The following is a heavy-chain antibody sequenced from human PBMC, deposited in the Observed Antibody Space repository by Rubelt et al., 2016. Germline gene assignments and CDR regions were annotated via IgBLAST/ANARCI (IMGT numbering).Heavy chain of an antibody. CDR2: INPNSGGT. CDR1: GYTFTSYY. Sequence: QVQLVQSGAEVKKPGASVKVSCKASGYTFTSYYMHWVRQAPGQGLEWMGWINPNSGGTNYAQKCQGRGTMTRETSISTAYMERSRLRSDDTAVYYCARFAIGGHSSGYLFDYWGQGTLVTVSS. J-gene: IGHJ4*02. CDR3: ARFAIGGHSSGYLFDY. D-gene: IGHD3-22*01. V-gene: IGHV1-2*02.